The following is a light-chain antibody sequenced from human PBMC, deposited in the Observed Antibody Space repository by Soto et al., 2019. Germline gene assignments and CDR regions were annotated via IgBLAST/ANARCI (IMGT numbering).Light chain of an antibody. CDR1: SSDVGGYNY. CDR3: ASYTSNNIAL. CDR2: EVT. J-gene: IGLJ2*01. V-gene: IGLV2-14*01. Sequence: QSALTQPAAVSGSPGQTITISCTGTSSDVGGYNYVSWYQQHPGKAPKLIISEVTRRPSGVSNRFSGSKSGNTASLTISGLQAEDEADYYCASYTSNNIALFGGGTKLTVL.